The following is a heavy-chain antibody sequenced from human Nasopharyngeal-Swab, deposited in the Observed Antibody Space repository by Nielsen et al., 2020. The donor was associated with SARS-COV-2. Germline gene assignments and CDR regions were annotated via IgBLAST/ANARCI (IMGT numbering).Heavy chain of an antibody. CDR3: ARDRESSGYYQTFDY. CDR1: GGSIRSSSYY. CDR2: IYYTENT. V-gene: IGHV4-39*07. D-gene: IGHD3-22*01. J-gene: IGHJ4*02. Sequence: SETLSLTCTVSGGSIRSSSYYWGWIRQPPGKGLEWIGSIYYTENTYYNPSLKSRLTMLIDTSNNQFSLKLNSVTAADTAVYYCARDRESSGYYQTFDYWGQGTLVTVSS.